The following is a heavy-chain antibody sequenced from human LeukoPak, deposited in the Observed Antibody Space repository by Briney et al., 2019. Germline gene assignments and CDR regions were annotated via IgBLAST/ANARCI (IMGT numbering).Heavy chain of an antibody. CDR2: IYYSGST. J-gene: IGHJ3*02. V-gene: IGHV4-39*07. Sequence: SETLSLTCTVSGGSISSSSYYWGCIRQPPGKGLEWIGSIYYSGSTYYNPSLKTRVTISVDTSKNQFSLKLSSVTAADTAVYYCARARESSADDAFDIWGQGTMVTVSS. CDR1: GGSISSSSYY. D-gene: IGHD6-19*01. CDR3: ARARESSADDAFDI.